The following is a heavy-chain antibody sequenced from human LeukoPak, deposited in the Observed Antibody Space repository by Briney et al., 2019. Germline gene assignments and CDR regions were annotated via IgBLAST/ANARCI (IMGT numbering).Heavy chain of an antibody. Sequence: ASVKVSCKASGYTFTSYDINWVRQATGQGLEWMGWMNPNSGNTGYAQKFQGRVTITRNTSISTAYMELSSLRSEDTAVYYCARGRVGAMSIDYWGQGTLVTVSS. V-gene: IGHV1-8*03. CDR3: ARGRVGAMSIDY. CDR2: MNPNSGNT. J-gene: IGHJ4*02. D-gene: IGHD1-26*01. CDR1: GYTFTSYD.